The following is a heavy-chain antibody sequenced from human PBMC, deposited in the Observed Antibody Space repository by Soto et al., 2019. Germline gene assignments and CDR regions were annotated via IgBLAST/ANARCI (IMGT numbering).Heavy chain of an antibody. CDR1: GYTFTGYF. V-gene: IGHV1-2*04. J-gene: IGHJ6*02. CDR2: INPNSGDT. Sequence: ASVKVSCKASGYTFTGYFMHWVRQAPGQGLEWMGWINPNSGDTNYPQKFQGWVTMTRDTSINTAYMEVSRLSSDDTAVYYCAREVAGGMDVWGQGXTVTVYS. CDR3: AREVAGGMDV.